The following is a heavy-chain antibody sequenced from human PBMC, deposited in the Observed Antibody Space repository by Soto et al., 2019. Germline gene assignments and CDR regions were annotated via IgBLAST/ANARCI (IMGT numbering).Heavy chain of an antibody. J-gene: IGHJ6*02. CDR2: IIPIFGTA. CDR1: GDTFSSYA. Sequence: GASVKVSCKASGDTFSSYAISWVRQAPGQGLEWMGGIIPIFGTANYAQKFQGRVTITADESTSTAYMELSSLRSEDTAMYYCASRGAASPRWSYYYGMGVWGQGTTVTVSS. D-gene: IGHD6-6*01. V-gene: IGHV1-69*13. CDR3: ASRGAASPRWSYYYGMGV.